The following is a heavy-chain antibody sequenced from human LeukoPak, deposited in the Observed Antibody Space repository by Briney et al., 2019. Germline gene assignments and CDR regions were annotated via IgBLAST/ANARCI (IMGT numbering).Heavy chain of an antibody. V-gene: IGHV4-59*08. Sequence: SETLSLTCTVSGGSISSYYWSWIRQPPGKGLEWIGYIYYSGSTNYNPSLKSRVTISVDTSKNQFSLKLSSVTAADTAVYYCGRLPDSRTEAVDIWGQGTVVTVSS. CDR1: GGSISSYY. CDR3: GRLPDSRTEAVDI. J-gene: IGHJ3*02. D-gene: IGHD3-22*01. CDR2: IYYSGST.